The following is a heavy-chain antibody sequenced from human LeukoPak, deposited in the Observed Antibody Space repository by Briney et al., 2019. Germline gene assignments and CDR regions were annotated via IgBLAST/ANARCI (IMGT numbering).Heavy chain of an antibody. CDR1: GFTFSSYS. CDR2: ISSSSSYI. V-gene: IGHV3-21*01. Sequence: PGGSLRLSCAASGFTFSSYSMNWVRQAPGKGLEWVSSISSSSSYIYYADSVKGRFTISRDNAKNTLYLQMNSLRAEDTAVYYCARAMIVVSIQFDYWGQGTLVTVSS. CDR3: ARAMIVVSIQFDY. J-gene: IGHJ4*02. D-gene: IGHD3-22*01.